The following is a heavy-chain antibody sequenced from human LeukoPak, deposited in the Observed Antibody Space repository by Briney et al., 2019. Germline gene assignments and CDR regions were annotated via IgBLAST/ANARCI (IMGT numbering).Heavy chain of an antibody. CDR3: ATDRLSDFWSGYPGYYYGMDV. V-gene: IGHV1-24*01. CDR1: GYTLTELS. Sequence: ASVKVSCEVSGYTLTELSMHWVRQAPGEGLEWMGGFDPEDGETIYAQKFQGRVTMTEDTSTDTAYMELSSLRSEDTAVYYCATDRLSDFWSGYPGYYYGMDVWGQGTTVTV. J-gene: IGHJ6*02. D-gene: IGHD3-3*01. CDR2: FDPEDGET.